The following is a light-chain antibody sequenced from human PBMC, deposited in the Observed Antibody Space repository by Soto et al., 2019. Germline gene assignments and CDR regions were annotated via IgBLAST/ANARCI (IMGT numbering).Light chain of an antibody. V-gene: IGKV1-17*01. CDR2: AAS. CDR3: LQHNTYPRA. J-gene: IGKJ1*01. Sequence: DIKMTQSPASLSASVGDRVTITCRASQDSRSDLGWYQQKPGRAPKRLMFAASRLQSGVPSRFSGSGTGTEFTLTISSLQPEDFATYYCLQHNTYPRAFGQGTKVEIK. CDR1: QDSRSD.